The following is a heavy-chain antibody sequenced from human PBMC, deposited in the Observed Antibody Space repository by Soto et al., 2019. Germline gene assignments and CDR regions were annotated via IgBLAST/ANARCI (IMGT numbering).Heavy chain of an antibody. V-gene: IGHV3-23*01. J-gene: IGHJ4*02. D-gene: IGHD6-13*01. CDR3: AKGGSSQLVPTHFDY. CDR1: GFTFSSYA. Sequence: GGSLRLSCAASGFTFSSYAMSWVRQAPGKGLEWVSAISGSGGSTYYADSVKGRFTIPRDNSKNTLYLQMNSLRAEDTAVYYCAKGGSSQLVPTHFDYWGQGTLVTVSS. CDR2: ISGSGGST.